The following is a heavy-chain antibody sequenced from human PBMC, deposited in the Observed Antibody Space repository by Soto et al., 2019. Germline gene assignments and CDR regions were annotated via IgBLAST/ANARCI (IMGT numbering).Heavy chain of an antibody. J-gene: IGHJ4*02. CDR2: IIPMFSTA. V-gene: IGHV1-69*01. D-gene: IGHD5-12*01. CDR3: GRGSLFGGYGDLDF. Sequence: QVHVVQSGAEERKPGSSVKVSCKVSGGSFSNYGISWVRQAPGQRLEWVGGIIPMFSTANYAQKFEDRITIPADGSTSTVYMRRSSLRSGDTAVYYWGRGSLFGGYGDLDFWGQGTLVTVS. CDR1: GGSFSNYG.